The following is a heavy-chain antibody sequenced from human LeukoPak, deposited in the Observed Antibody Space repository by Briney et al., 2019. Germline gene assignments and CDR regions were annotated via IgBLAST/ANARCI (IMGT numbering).Heavy chain of an antibody. V-gene: IGHV4-34*01. J-gene: IGHJ4*02. D-gene: IGHD6-6*01. CDR1: GGSLSGYY. CDR3: VRSSSSIFDY. Sequence: PSETLSLTCAVSGGSLSGYYWTWIRQPPGKGLEWIGEINHSGSTNYNPSLKSRVTISVDTSKNQFSLKLSSVTAADTAVYYCVRSSSSIFDYWGQGTLVTVSS. CDR2: INHSGST.